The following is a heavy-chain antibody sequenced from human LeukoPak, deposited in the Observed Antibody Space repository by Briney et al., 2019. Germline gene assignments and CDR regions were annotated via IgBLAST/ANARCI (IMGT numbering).Heavy chain of an antibody. CDR1: GYTFTSYG. Sequence: ASVKVSCKASGYTFTSYGISWVRQAPGQGLEWMGWISAYNGNTNYAQKLQGRVTMTTDTSTSTAYMELRSLRSDDTAVYYCARAPRQGYDSSGYYEYWGQGTLVTVSS. J-gene: IGHJ4*02. CDR2: ISAYNGNT. V-gene: IGHV1-18*01. D-gene: IGHD3-22*01. CDR3: ARAPRQGYDSSGYYEY.